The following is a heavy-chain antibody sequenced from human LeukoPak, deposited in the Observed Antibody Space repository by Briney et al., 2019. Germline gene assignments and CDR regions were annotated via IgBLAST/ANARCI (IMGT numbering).Heavy chain of an antibody. D-gene: IGHD2-21*02. CDR3: ARGGLYCGGDCYVDY. J-gene: IGHJ4*02. V-gene: IGHV4-34*01. CDR2: INHSGST. Sequence: TSDTLSLTCAVYGGSFSPYYWSWIRQPPGKGLEWIGEINHSGSTNYNPSLKSRVTISVDTSKNQFSLRLSSVTAADTAVYYCARGGLYCGGDCYVDYWGQGTLVTVSS. CDR1: GGSFSPYY.